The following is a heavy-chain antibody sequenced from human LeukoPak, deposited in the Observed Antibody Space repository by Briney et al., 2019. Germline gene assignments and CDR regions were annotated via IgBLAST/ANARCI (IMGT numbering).Heavy chain of an antibody. CDR3: ARNKERAFEY. J-gene: IGHJ4*02. CDR1: GFTFSSYA. CDR2: IHSGGST. Sequence: GGSLRLSCAASGFTFSSYAMSWVRQAPGKGLEWVSVIHSGGSTYYADSVKGRFTISRDNSKNTLYLQMNSLRAEDTAVYYCARNKERAFEYWGQGTLVTVSS. V-gene: IGHV3-66*01. D-gene: IGHD1-1*01.